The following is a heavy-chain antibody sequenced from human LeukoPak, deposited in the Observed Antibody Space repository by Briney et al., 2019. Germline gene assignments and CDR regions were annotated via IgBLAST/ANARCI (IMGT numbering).Heavy chain of an antibody. CDR2: ITPSGGT. D-gene: IGHD3-10*01. CDR1: GWSFSGYY. V-gene: IGHV4-34*01. Sequence: SDTLSLTCAAYGWSFSGYYLSWIRQPPGKGLEWIGEITPSGGTNYNPPLKSRVTISVNATTNQSSLNLSSMPAADTAVDYCAGGGVTMVRGAPPPGHYYYGLDVWGQGTTVSVS. J-gene: IGHJ6*02. CDR3: AGGGVTMVRGAPPPGHYYYGLDV.